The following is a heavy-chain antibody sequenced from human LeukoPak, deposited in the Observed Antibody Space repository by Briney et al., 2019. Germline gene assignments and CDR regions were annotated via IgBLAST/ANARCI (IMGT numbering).Heavy chain of an antibody. CDR2: ISYDGSNK. J-gene: IGHJ3*02. CDR3: VQEGPRGLAFDI. Sequence: GGSLRLSCAASGFTFSSYAMHWVRQAPGKGLEWVAVISYDGSNKYYADSVKGRFAISRDNSKNTLYLQMNSLRAEDTAVYYCVQEGPRGLAFDIWGQGTKVTVSS. V-gene: IGHV3-30*09. CDR1: GFTFSSYA.